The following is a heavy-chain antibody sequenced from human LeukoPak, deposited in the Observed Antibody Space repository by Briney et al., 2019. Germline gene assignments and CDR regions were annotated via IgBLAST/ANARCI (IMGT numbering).Heavy chain of an antibody. J-gene: IGHJ4*02. Sequence: PSETLSLTCTVSGRSISSYYWSWIRQPPGKGLEWIGYIYYSGSTNYNPSLKSRVTISVDTSKNQFSLKLSSVTAADTAVYYCARDDGSYDYVWGSYRFDYWGQGTLVTVSS. CDR2: IYYSGST. D-gene: IGHD3-16*02. V-gene: IGHV4-59*01. CDR1: GRSISSYY. CDR3: ARDDGSYDYVWGSYRFDY.